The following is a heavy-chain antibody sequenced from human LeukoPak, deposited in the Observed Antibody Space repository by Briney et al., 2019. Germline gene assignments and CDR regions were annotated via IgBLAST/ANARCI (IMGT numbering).Heavy chain of an antibody. J-gene: IGHJ5*02. D-gene: IGHD3-22*01. Sequence: PSETLSLTCTVSGGSISSYYWSWIRQPPGKGPEWIGYIYTSGSTNYNPSLKSRVTISVDTSKNQFSLKLSSVTAADTAVYYCARLVAGREYYYDSSGYYSPVNWFDPWGQGTLVTVSS. CDR3: ARLVAGREYYYDSSGYYSPVNWFDP. CDR2: IYTSGST. CDR1: GGSISSYY. V-gene: IGHV4-4*09.